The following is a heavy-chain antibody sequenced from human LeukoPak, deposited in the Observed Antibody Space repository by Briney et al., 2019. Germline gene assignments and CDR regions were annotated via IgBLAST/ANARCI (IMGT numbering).Heavy chain of an antibody. J-gene: IGHJ5*02. CDR1: GGSFSGYY. D-gene: IGHD3-10*01. CDR3: ARGITMVRGVISASWFDP. CDR2: INHSGST. V-gene: IGHV4-34*01. Sequence: NTSETLSLTCAVYGGSFSGYYWSWIRQPPGKGLEWIGEINHSGSTNYNPSLKSRVTISVDTSKNQFPLKLSSVTAADTAVYYCARGITMVRGVISASWFDPWGQGTLVTVSS.